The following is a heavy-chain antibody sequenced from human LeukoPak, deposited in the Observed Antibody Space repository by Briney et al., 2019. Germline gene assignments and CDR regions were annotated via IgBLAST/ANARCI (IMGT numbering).Heavy chain of an antibody. CDR3: ARDQSAGYSSSGSSSWGRLGD. V-gene: IGHV3-30-3*01. D-gene: IGHD6-13*01. J-gene: IGHJ4*02. CDR2: VSYDGSDK. Sequence: GGSLRLSCAAPGFTFSSYAIHWVRQAPGKGLEWVAVVSYDGSDKYYADSVKGRFTISRDNSKNTLYLQMNSLTTEDTAVYYCARDQSAGYSSSGSSSWGRLGDWGQGTLVTVSS. CDR1: GFTFSSYA.